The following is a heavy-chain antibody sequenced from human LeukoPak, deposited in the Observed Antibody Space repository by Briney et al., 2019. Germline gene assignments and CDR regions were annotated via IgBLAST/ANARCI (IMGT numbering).Heavy chain of an antibody. Sequence: SETLSLTCTVSGVSISSSSYSWGWLRQPRGKGLEWIGGICGSGSTYYNPSLKSRVTIYVHTSKNQFSVKLASVTAANTAVYYCARHKMYYYASTGRGVADAFDIWGQRTMVTVYS. D-gene: IGHD3-22*01. CDR1: GVSISSSSYS. J-gene: IGHJ3*02. V-gene: IGHV4-39*01. CDR2: ICGSGST. CDR3: ARHKMYYYASTGRGVADAFDI.